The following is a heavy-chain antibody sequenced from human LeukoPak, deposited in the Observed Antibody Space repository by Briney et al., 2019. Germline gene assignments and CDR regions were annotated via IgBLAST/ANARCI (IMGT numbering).Heavy chain of an antibody. CDR3: ARDMTLNWFDP. Sequence: GGSLRLSCAASELTSSTSWMSWVRQAPGKGLEWVANIKQDGSEKYYVDSVKGRFTISRDNAKNSLYLQMNSLRAEDTAVYYCARDMTLNWFDPWGRGTLVTVSS. V-gene: IGHV3-7*01. CDR1: ELTSSTSW. CDR2: IKQDGSEK. J-gene: IGHJ5*02.